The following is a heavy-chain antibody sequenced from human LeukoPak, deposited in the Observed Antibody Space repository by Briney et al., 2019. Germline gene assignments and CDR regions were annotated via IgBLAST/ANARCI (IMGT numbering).Heavy chain of an antibody. Sequence: ASVKVSCKASGYTFTNYAINWVRQAPGQGLEWMGWINTNTGNPTYAQGFTGRFVFSLDTSVSTAYLQISSLKAEDTAVYYCARMVRGVITLLDYWGQGTLVTVSS. CDR1: GYTFTNYA. V-gene: IGHV7-4-1*02. CDR3: ARMVRGVITLLDY. D-gene: IGHD3-10*01. CDR2: INTNTGNP. J-gene: IGHJ4*02.